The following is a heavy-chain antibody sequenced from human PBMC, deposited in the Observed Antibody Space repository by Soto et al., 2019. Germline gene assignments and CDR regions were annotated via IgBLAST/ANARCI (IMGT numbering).Heavy chain of an antibody. V-gene: IGHV3-15*01. CDR3: TTSSWYYYYGMDV. CDR1: GFTFSNAW. J-gene: IGHJ6*02. D-gene: IGHD2-15*01. CDR2: IKSKTGGGTT. Sequence: GGSLRLSCAASGFTFSNAWMSWVRQAPGKGLEWVGRIKSKTGGGTTDYAAPVKGRFTISRDDSKNTLYLQMNSLKTEDTAVYYCTTSSWYYYYGMDVWGQGTTVTVS.